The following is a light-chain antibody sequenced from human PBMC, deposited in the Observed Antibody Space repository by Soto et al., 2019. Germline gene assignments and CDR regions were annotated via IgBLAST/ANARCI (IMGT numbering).Light chain of an antibody. V-gene: IGKV3-15*01. CDR3: QQYNTYPWT. Sequence: EVVMTQSPDTLSLSPGERATLSCRASQGISTNLAWYQQKPGQAPRLLIYSASTRATSFPDRFSGTGSGTEFTLTISSLQPDDFATYYCQQYNTYPWTFGQGTKVDI. CDR1: QGISTN. J-gene: IGKJ1*01. CDR2: SAS.